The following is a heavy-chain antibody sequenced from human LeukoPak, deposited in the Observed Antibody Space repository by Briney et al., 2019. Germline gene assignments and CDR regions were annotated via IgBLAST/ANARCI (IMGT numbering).Heavy chain of an antibody. CDR2: ISAYNGNT. Sequence: GASVKVSCKASGYTFTSYGISWVRQAPGQGLEGMGWISAYNGNTNYAQKLQGRVTMTTDTSTSTAYMELRSLRSDDTAVYYCARRFGDGYYYYYMDVWGKGTTVTVSS. D-gene: IGHD3-10*01. V-gene: IGHV1-18*01. J-gene: IGHJ6*03. CDR3: ARRFGDGYYYYYMDV. CDR1: GYTFTSYG.